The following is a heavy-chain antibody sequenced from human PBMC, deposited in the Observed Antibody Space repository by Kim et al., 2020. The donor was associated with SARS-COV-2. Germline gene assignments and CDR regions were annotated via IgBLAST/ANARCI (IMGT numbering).Heavy chain of an antibody. J-gene: IGHJ3*02. CDR3: AREKVPSGYSSSWCTFDI. Sequence: GRFTISRDNSKNTLYLQMNSLRAEDTAVYYCAREKVPSGYSSSWCTFDIWGQGTMVTVSS. V-gene: IGHV3-30*01. D-gene: IGHD6-13*01.